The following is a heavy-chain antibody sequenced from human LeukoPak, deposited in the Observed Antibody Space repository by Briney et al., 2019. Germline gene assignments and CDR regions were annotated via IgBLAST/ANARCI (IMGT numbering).Heavy chain of an antibody. J-gene: IGHJ4*02. V-gene: IGHV1-18*01. D-gene: IGHD1-26*01. Sequence: ASVKVSCKTSGYTFTAYGISWVRQAPGQGLEWMGWISAYNGDTKYAPELQGSVTMTTDTSTSTAYMELRSLRSDDTAVYYCARVPTVGAYFDYWGQGTLVTVSS. CDR2: ISAYNGDT. CDR3: ARVPTVGAYFDY. CDR1: GYTFTAYG.